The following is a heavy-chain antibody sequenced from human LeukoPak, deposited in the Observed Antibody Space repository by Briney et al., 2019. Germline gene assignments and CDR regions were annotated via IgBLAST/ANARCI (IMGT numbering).Heavy chain of an antibody. Sequence: SETLSLTCTVSGGSISSYYWSWIRQPPGKGLEWIGYIYFSGSTNYNPSLKSRVTISVDTSKNQFSLKLNSVTAADTAVYYCAREGYGGPSIWGQGTMVTVSS. V-gene: IGHV4-59*01. CDR2: IYFSGST. CDR3: AREGYGGPSI. CDR1: GGSISSYY. J-gene: IGHJ3*02. D-gene: IGHD4-23*01.